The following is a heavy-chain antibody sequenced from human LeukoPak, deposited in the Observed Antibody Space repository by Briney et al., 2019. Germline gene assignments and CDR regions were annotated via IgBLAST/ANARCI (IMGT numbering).Heavy chain of an antibody. CDR3: AREGVVGATANHYDY. J-gene: IGHJ4*02. CDR1: GFPFSSYS. Sequence: GGSLRLSCAASGFPFSSYSMNWVRQAPGKGLEWVSSISSSSSYIYYADSVKGRFTISRHNAKNSLFLQMNSLRAEDTGVYYCAREGVVGATANHYDYWGQGSLVTVSS. V-gene: IGHV3-21*01. D-gene: IGHD1-26*01. CDR2: ISSSSSYI.